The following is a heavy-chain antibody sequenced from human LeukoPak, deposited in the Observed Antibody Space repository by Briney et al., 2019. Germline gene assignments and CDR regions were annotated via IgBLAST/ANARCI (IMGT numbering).Heavy chain of an antibody. V-gene: IGHV4-34*01. Sequence: SETPSLTCAVYGGSFSGYYWSWIRQPPGKGLEWIGEINHSGSTNYNPSLKSRVTISVDTSKNQFSLKLSSVTAADTAVYYCARVRYCSSTSCYKGRYYYYMDVWGKGTTVTVSS. D-gene: IGHD2-2*02. CDR1: GGSFSGYY. CDR2: INHSGST. J-gene: IGHJ6*03. CDR3: ARVRYCSSTSCYKGRYYYYMDV.